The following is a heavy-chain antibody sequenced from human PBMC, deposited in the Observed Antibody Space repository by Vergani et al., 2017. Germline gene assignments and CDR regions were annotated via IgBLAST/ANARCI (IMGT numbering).Heavy chain of an antibody. CDR3: ARSEVGGAYYMDV. D-gene: IGHD2-15*01. CDR1: GFTSSYYG. CDR2: ISYDGTQK. Sequence: QVHLVESGGGVVQPGRSLRLSCVVSGFTSSYYGMHWVRQAPGKGLEWVAVISYDGTQKYYADSVKGRFTISRDNSKSTLYLQMNSLRTEDTAVYYCARSEVGGAYYMDVWGKGTTVTVSS. V-gene: IGHV3-30*03. J-gene: IGHJ6*03.